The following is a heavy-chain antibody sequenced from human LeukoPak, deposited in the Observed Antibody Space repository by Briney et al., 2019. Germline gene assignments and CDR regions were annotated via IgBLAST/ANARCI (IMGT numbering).Heavy chain of an antibody. CDR1: GGSISTYY. D-gene: IGHD3-3*01. Sequence: PSETLSLTCTVSGGSISTYYWSWIRQPPGKGLEWVGFIYYSGSANYNPSLKSRVTISVDTSRNQSSMKLNSVTAADTAANYCARGGNSTFWSDLPNWFDPWGQGILVTVSS. CDR2: IYYSGSA. J-gene: IGHJ5*02. V-gene: IGHV4-59*01. CDR3: ARGGNSTFWSDLPNWFDP.